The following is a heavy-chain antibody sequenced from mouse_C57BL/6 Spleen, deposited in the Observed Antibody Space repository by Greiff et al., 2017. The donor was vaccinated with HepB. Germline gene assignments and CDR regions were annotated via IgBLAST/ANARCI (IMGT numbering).Heavy chain of an antibody. Sequence: VQLQQSGPVLVKPGASVKMSCKASGYTFTDYYMNWVKQSHGKSLEWIGVINPYNGGTSYNQKFKGKATLTVAKSSSTAYMELNSLTSEDSAVYYCARYGNYGSIGYFDVWGTGTTLTVSS. CDR1: GYTFTDYY. CDR3: ARYGNYGSIGYFDV. CDR2: INPYNGGT. V-gene: IGHV1-19*01. D-gene: IGHD1-1*01. J-gene: IGHJ1*03.